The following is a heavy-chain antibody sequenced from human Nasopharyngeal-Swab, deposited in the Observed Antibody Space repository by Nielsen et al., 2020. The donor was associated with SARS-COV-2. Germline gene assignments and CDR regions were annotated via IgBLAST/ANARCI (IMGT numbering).Heavy chain of an antibody. J-gene: IGHJ3*02. CDR3: ARGPNPHNAFDI. V-gene: IGHV1-46*02. CDR1: GYSFNTYY. CDR2: ISCDDGTR. D-gene: IGHD1-14*01. Sequence: ASVKVSCKASGYSFNTYYMHSLRQAPGQALEWMGLISCDDGTRNYAQKFRGRVTMTRDTSTNTVYLDLSSLQSEDTAVYYCARGPNPHNAFDIWGQGTMVTVSS.